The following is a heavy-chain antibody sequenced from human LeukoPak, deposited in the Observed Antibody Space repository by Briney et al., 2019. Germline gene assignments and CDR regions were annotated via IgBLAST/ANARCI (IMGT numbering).Heavy chain of an antibody. CDR2: INPSGGTT. Sequence: ASVKVSCTASGYTFTSYSIHWVRQAPGQGLEWMGIINPSGGTTTYTQKFQGRVTMTRDMSTSTVYMELSSLRSEDTDVYYCAREGGDTPMVKFDSWGQGTLVTVSS. CDR1: GYTFTSYS. D-gene: IGHD5-18*01. J-gene: IGHJ4*02. V-gene: IGHV1-46*01. CDR3: AREGGDTPMVKFDS.